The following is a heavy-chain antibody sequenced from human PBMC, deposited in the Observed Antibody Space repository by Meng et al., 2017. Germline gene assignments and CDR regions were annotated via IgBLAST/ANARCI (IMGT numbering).Heavy chain of an antibody. CDR1: GYTLSSDG. CDR3: ATRGNPYLNC. V-gene: IGHV1-18*01. Sequence: QGQLVQSGVEVKKPVASVKVSCEASGYTLSSDGFSWVRQAPGQGLEWLGWINTYNGKTDYAQKFQGRITMTTDTFTSTAYMELRNLRSDDTAVYYCATRGNPYLNCWGQGTLVTVSS. CDR2: INTYNGKT. J-gene: IGHJ4*02.